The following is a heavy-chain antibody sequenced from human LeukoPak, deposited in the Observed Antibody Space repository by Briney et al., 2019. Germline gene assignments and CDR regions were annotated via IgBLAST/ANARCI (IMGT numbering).Heavy chain of an antibody. CDR1: GGSFSGYY. V-gene: IGHV4-34*01. D-gene: IGHD5-24*01. J-gene: IGHJ3*02. Sequence: SETLSLTCAVYGGSFSGYYWNWIRQPPGKGLEWMGEINDGGATNYNPSLKSRVTISVDTSKNQFSLKLSSVTAADTAVYYCARAADKWLPEPRGDAFDIWGQGTMVTVSS. CDR3: ARAADKWLPEPRGDAFDI. CDR2: INDGGAT.